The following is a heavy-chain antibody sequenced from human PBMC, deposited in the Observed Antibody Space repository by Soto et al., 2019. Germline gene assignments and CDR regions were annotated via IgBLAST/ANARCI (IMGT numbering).Heavy chain of an antibody. J-gene: IGHJ6*02. CDR1: GFTFSSYA. CDR3: ANGAKKTVLGSLEWFSCGMDA. CDR2: ISGSGGST. D-gene: IGHD3-3*01. V-gene: IGHV3-23*01. Sequence: GGALRLSCAASGFTFSSYAMSWVRQAPGKGLEWVSAISGSGGSTYYADPVKGRFTISRDNSKNTLYLQMNSLRAEDTAVYYCANGAKKTVLGSLEWFSCGMDAWGQGSRVTVSS.